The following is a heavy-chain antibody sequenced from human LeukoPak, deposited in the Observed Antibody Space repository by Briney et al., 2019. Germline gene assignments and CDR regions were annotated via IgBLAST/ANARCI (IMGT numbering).Heavy chain of an antibody. CDR2: IRGSGDYT. D-gene: IGHD5/OR15-5a*01. CDR1: GFTFSSYA. CDR3: AKDHRSMVSTWPCEFDY. V-gene: IGHV3-23*01. J-gene: IGHJ4*02. Sequence: PGGSLRLSCAASGFTFSSYAVSWVRQAPGKGLEWVSTIRGSGDYTFYAASVKGRFTISRDNSKNTLYLQMNSLRAEDTAVYYCAKDHRSMVSTWPCEFDYWGQGTLVTVSS.